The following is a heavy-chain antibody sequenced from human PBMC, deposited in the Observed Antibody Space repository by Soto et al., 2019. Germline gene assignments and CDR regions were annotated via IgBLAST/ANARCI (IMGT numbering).Heavy chain of an antibody. V-gene: IGHV4-34*01. CDR3: ARVSGSYDNDY. CDR1: GGSFSGYY. Sequence: SETLSLTCAVYGGSFSGYYWSWIRQPPGKGLEWIGEINHSGSTNYNPSLKSRVTISVDTSKNQFSLKLSSVTAADTAVYYCARVSGSYDNDYWGQGTLVTVSS. J-gene: IGHJ4*02. D-gene: IGHD1-26*01. CDR2: INHSGST.